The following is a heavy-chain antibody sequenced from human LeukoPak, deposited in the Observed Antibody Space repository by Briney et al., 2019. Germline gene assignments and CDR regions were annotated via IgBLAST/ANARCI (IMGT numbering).Heavy chain of an antibody. CDR2: INSDGSST. CDR1: GFTFNSYW. J-gene: IGHJ5*02. V-gene: IGHV3-74*01. D-gene: IGHD3-9*01. Sequence: GGSLRLSCAASGFTFNSYWMHWVRQAPGKGLVWVSRINSDGSSTTYADSVKGRFTISRDNAKNSLYLQMNNLRVEDTAVYYCARAPTKFRRDWFDPWGQGTLVTVSS. CDR3: ARAPTKFRRDWFDP.